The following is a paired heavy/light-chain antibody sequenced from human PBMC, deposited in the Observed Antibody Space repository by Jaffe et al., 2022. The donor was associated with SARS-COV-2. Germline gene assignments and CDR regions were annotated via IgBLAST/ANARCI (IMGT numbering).Light chain of an antibody. V-gene: IGLV1-44*01. CDR2: SNS. CDR1: TSNIGRNT. J-gene: IGLJ3*02. CDR3: ATWDESLNGPV. Sequence: QSVLTQPPSASGTPGQRVTISCSGGTSNIGRNTVNWYQQLPGTAPKLLIYSNSQRPSGVPDRFSGSKSGTSASLAISGLQSEDEADYYCATWDESLNGPVFGGGTKLTVL.
Heavy chain of an antibody. CDR3: ARRLLTVAAFDL. J-gene: IGHJ3*01. CDR1: GGSISSDSYY. CDR2: IYYSGIS. V-gene: IGHV4-39*01. Sequence: QLQLLESGPGLVKPSETLSLTCTVSGGSISSDSYYWGWIRQPPGKGLEWIGSIYYSGISHYHPSLKTRVSISVDTSKNQFSLKLNSVTAAETAVYYCARRLLTVAAFDLWGQGTVVTVSS. D-gene: IGHD3-22*01.